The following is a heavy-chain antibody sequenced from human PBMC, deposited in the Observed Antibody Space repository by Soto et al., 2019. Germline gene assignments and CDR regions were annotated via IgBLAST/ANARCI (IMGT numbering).Heavy chain of an antibody. CDR2: IIPIFGTA. V-gene: IGHV1-69*13. CDR1: GGTFSSYA. J-gene: IGHJ3*02. D-gene: IGHD3-22*01. CDR3: ARDLSTYHPSEYYYDSSGYKGDAFDI. Sequence: ASVKVSCKASGGTFSSYAISWVRQAPGQGLEWMGGIIPIFGTANYAQKFQGRVTITADESTSTAYMELSSLRSEDTAVYYCARDLSTYHPSEYYYDSSGYKGDAFDIWGQGTMVTVSS.